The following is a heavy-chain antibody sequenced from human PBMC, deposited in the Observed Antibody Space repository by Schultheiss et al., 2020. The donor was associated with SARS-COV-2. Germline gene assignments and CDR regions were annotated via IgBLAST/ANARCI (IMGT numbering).Heavy chain of an antibody. J-gene: IGHJ6*02. CDR2: IRSKAFGGTT. D-gene: IGHD3-22*01. CDR1: GFTFGDYA. CDR3: TTTYYDSSGYYRYYYYYGMDV. V-gene: IGHV3-49*04. Sequence: GGSLRLSCTASGFTFGDYAMSWVRQAPGKGLEWVSFIRSKAFGGTTEYAASVKGRFTISRDDSKSIAYLQMNSLENEDTAVYYCTTTYYDSSGYYRYYYYYGMDVWGQGTTVTVSS.